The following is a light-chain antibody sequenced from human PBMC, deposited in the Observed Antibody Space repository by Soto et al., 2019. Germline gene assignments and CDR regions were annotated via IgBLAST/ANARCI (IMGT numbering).Light chain of an antibody. Sequence: DIVMTQSPLPLPVTPGEPASISCRASQSLLHSDGYNYVDWYLQKPGQSPQLLIYLGSNRASGVPDRLSGSGSGTDFTLKISRVEAEYVGVYFCMQSLHTPPTFGGGTKVEIK. CDR2: LGS. J-gene: IGKJ4*01. V-gene: IGKV2-28*01. CDR3: MQSLHTPPT. CDR1: QSLLHSDGYNY.